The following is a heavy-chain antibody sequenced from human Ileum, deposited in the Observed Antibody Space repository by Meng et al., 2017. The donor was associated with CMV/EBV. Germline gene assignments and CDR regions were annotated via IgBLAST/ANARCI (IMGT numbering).Heavy chain of an antibody. CDR3: SRGADAYKSGRS. CDR1: GGSFSNYY. J-gene: IGHJ5*02. CDR2: VHPSGST. V-gene: IGHV4-34*01. Sequence: GQLQPWGAGLLKPSEALVLTCGVYGGSFSNYYWRWIRQAPGKVLEWIGEVHPSGSTYYNPSLNSRVTMSVDTSKNRFSLNLRSVTAADTAVYYCSRGADAYKSGRSWGQGTLVTVSS. D-gene: IGHD5-24*01.